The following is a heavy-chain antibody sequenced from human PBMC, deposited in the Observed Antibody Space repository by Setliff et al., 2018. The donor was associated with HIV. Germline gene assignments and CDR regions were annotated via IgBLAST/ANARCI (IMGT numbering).Heavy chain of an antibody. CDR3: TRQTREAPYYFDY. V-gene: IGHV5-51*01. CDR2: IYPGDSDT. J-gene: IGHJ4*02. CDR1: GYSFTSSW. Sequence: GESLKISCKGSGYSFTSSWIGWVRQMPGKGLEWMGIIYPGDSDTRYSPSFQGQVTISADKSISTAYLQWSSLQASDTAIYFCTRQTREAPYYFDYWGQGTLVTVSS.